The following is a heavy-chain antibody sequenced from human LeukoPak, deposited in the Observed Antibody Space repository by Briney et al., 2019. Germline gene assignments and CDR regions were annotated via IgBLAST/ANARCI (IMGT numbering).Heavy chain of an antibody. V-gene: IGHV1-69*04. Sequence: GASVKVSCKASGYTFTSYAISWVRQAPGQGLEWMGRIIPILGIANYAQRFQGRVTITADKSTSTAYMELSSLRSEDTAVYYCEATAMASYGMDVWGQGTTVTVSS. J-gene: IGHJ6*02. CDR2: IIPILGIA. D-gene: IGHD5-18*01. CDR3: EATAMASYGMDV. CDR1: GYTFTSYA.